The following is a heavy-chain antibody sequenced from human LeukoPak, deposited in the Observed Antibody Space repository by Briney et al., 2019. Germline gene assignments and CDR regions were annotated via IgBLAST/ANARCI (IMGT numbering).Heavy chain of an antibody. CDR2: ISYDGSNK. V-gene: IGHV3-30-3*01. D-gene: IGHD6-13*01. CDR3: ARAESAAADLDY. CDR1: GFTFSSYA. Sequence: GGSLRLSCAASGFTFSSYAMHWVRQAPGKGLEWVAVISYDGSNKYYADSVKGRFTISRDNSKNTLYLQMNSLRAEDTAVYYCARAESAAADLDYWGQGTLVTVSS. J-gene: IGHJ4*02.